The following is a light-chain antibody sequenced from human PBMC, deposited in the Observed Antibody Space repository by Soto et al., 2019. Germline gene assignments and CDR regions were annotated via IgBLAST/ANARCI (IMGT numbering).Light chain of an antibody. J-gene: IGKJ1*01. CDR3: QQYGSSLSLT. V-gene: IGKV3-20*01. Sequence: EIVLTQSPGTLSLSPGERATLSCRASQSVSSSYLAWYQQKPGQAPRLLIYGASSRATGIPDRFSGSGSGTKLNITISRLEPEDFEVYYCQQYGSSLSLTFGQGTKVEIK. CDR1: QSVSSSY. CDR2: GAS.